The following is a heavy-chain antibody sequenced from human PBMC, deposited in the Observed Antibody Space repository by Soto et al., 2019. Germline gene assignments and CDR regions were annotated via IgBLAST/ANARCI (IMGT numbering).Heavy chain of an antibody. CDR3: ARGRHDPSGYGYYYFDY. Sequence: QVQLEQSGAEVKRPGSSVEVSCKASGGTFSTYAISWVRQAPGEGLEWLGGIIPVFGKPNYAQKFQGRVTIIADRSTSTAYMELSSLGSEDAAIYYCARGRHDPSGYGYYYFDYWGQGTRVAVSS. CDR1: GGTFSTYA. J-gene: IGHJ4*02. V-gene: IGHV1-69*06. D-gene: IGHD3-22*01. CDR2: IIPVFGKP.